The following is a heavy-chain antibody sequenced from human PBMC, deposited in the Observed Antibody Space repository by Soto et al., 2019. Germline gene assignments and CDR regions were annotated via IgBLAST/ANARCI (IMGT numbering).Heavy chain of an antibody. CDR2: INPSGGST. J-gene: IGHJ5*02. CDR1: GYTFTSYD. Sequence: ASVKVSCKASGYTFTSYDINWVRQATGQGLEWMGIINPSGGSTSYAQKFQGRVTMTRDTSTSTVYMELSSLRSEDTAVYYCARVELFLEWLLKTFVLWGPGTLVTLS. D-gene: IGHD3-3*01. CDR3: ARVELFLEWLLKTFVL. V-gene: IGHV1-46*01.